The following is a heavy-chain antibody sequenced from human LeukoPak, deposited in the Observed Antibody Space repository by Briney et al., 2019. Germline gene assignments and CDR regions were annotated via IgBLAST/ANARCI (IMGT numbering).Heavy chain of an antibody. D-gene: IGHD6-6*01. V-gene: IGHV4-39*07. CDR2: IFYSGST. CDR3: ARGRIAAATTYYFDY. Sequence: PSETLSLTCTVSGVSISTSNYYWGWVRQPPGKALEWIGNIFYSGSTYYSPSLKSRVTISLDTSKNQFSLKMRSVTAADTAVYYCARGRIAAATTYYFDYWGQGTLVTVSS. J-gene: IGHJ4*02. CDR1: GVSISTSNYY.